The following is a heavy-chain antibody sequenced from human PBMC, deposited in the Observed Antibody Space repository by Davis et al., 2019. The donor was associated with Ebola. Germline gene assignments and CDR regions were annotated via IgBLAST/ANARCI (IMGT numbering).Heavy chain of an antibody. CDR3: VRGNSAAGNYYYMDV. J-gene: IGHJ6*03. V-gene: IGHV4-61*09. CDR1: GGSITSGTYY. Sequence: PSETLSLTCIVSGGSITSGTYYWSWIRQPAGKGLEWIGHIYISGSTNDNPSLKGRVTISVDTSKNQFSLKLNSVTAADTAVYYCVRGNSAAGNYYYMDVWGKGTTVTVSS. D-gene: IGHD6-13*01. CDR2: IYISGST.